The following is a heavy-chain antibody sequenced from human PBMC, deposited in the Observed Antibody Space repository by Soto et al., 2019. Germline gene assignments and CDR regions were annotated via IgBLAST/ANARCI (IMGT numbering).Heavy chain of an antibody. J-gene: IGHJ4*02. V-gene: IGHV4-31*03. D-gene: IGHD3-3*01. Sequence: KTSETLSLTCTVSGGSISTGGYYWSWIRQYPGKGLEWLGYIDGSGYTFYNPSLQSRLTLSMDTSKNQFSLKLSSATAADTAVYFCARKQAGFFYGIDYWGQGTLVTSPQ. CDR3: ARKQAGFFYGIDY. CDR2: IDGSGYT. CDR1: GGSISTGGYY.